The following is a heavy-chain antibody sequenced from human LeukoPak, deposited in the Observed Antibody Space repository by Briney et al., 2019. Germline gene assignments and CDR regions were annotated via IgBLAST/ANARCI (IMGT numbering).Heavy chain of an antibody. CDR1: GGSISSSSYY. CDR2: IYYSGST. CDR3: ARHGPGVDTAMVMWLFDC. Sequence: SETLSLTCTVSGGSISSSSYYWGWIRQPPGKGREWIGSIYYSGSTYYNPSLKSRVTISVATSKNQFSLKLSSVTAADTAVYYCARHGPGVDTAMVMWLFDCWGQGTLVTVSS. V-gene: IGHV4-39*01. J-gene: IGHJ4*02. D-gene: IGHD5-18*01.